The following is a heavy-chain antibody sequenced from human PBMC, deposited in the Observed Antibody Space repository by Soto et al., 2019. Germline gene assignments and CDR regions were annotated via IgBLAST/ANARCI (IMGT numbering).Heavy chain of an antibody. CDR1: GFTFSSSG. Sequence: PGGSLGLSCAAPGFTFSSSGMHWVRQAPGKGLGWGAVISYDGSNKYYADSVKGRFTISRDNSKNTLYLQMNSLRAEDTAVYYCAKEKLEHISCSGGSCYSGARYYGMDFWGQGTTVTVSS. J-gene: IGHJ6*02. CDR3: AKEKLEHISCSGGSCYSGARYYGMDF. CDR2: ISYDGSNK. D-gene: IGHD2-15*01. V-gene: IGHV3-30*18.